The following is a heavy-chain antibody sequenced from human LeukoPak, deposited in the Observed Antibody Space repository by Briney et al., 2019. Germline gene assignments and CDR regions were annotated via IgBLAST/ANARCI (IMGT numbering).Heavy chain of an antibody. Sequence: PGGSLRLSCAASGFTFSSYWMSWVRQAPGKGLEWVANIKQDGSEKYYVDSVKGRFTISRDNAKNSLYLQMNSLRAEDTAVYYCARAIRWLAPRSAFDIWGQGTMVTVSS. CDR3: ARAIRWLAPRSAFDI. CDR2: IKQDGSEK. CDR1: GFTFSSYW. J-gene: IGHJ3*02. V-gene: IGHV3-7*01. D-gene: IGHD5-18*01.